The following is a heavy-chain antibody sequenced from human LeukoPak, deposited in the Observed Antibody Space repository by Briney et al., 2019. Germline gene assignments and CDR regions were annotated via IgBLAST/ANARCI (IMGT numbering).Heavy chain of an antibody. CDR1: GFTFSSYG. Sequence: PGGSLRLSCAASGFTFSSYGMHWVRQAPGKGLEWVAFIRYDASNKYYADSVKGRFTISRDNSKNTLYLQMNSLRAEDTAVYYCAKDWYSSSWTGWFDPWGQGTLVTVSS. J-gene: IGHJ5*02. D-gene: IGHD6-13*01. V-gene: IGHV3-30*02. CDR2: IRYDASNK. CDR3: AKDWYSSSWTGWFDP.